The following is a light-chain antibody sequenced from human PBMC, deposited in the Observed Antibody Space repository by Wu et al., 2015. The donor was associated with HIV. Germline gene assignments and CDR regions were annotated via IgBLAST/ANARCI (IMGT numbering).Light chain of an antibody. J-gene: IGKJ5*01. Sequence: EIVMTQSPATLSVSLGERATLSCRASQSVSSNLAWYQQKPGQPPRLLIYDASNRATGIPARFSGSGSGTDFTLTISSLEPEDFAVYYCQQRNNWPRITFGQGTRLEIK. V-gene: IGKV3-11*01. CDR1: QSVSSN. CDR3: QQRNNWPRIT. CDR2: DAS.